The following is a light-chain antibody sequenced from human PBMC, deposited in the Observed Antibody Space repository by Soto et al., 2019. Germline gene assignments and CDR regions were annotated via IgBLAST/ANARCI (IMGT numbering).Light chain of an antibody. CDR1: QSVSSSSY. CDR3: QQYGSSPSYT. J-gene: IGKJ2*01. CDR2: GAS. V-gene: IGKV3-20*01. Sequence: EIVLTQSPGTLSLSPGERATRSCRASQSVSSSSYLAWYQQKPVQAPRLLIYGASSRATGIPDRFSGSGSGTDFTLTISRLEPEDFAVYYCQQYGSSPSYTFGQGTKLEIK.